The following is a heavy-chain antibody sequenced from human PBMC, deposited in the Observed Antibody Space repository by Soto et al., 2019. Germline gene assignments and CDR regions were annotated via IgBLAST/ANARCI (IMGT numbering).Heavy chain of an antibody. J-gene: IGHJ4*02. CDR2: IWHDGGNK. D-gene: IGHD3-16*01. CDR1: GFTFSSYG. CDR3: ARDGDVNTGFGKDY. V-gene: IGHV3-33*01. Sequence: SLRLSWAASGFTFSSYGMHWVRQAPGKGLEWVAFIWHDGGNKFYAESVKGRFTISRDNSKNTLYLQMTSLSAEDTAMYYCARDGDVNTGFGKDYWGQGTLVTVSS.